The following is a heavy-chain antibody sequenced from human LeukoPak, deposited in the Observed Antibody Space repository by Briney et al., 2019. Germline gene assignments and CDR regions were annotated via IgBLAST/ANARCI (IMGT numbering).Heavy chain of an antibody. V-gene: IGHV3-74*01. J-gene: IGHJ4*02. Sequence: GGSLRLSCAASGFSFSTYWIHWVRQAPGKGLVWVSRINSDGSGATHADSVKGRFTTSRDNAKNTVYLQMNSLRVEDTAVYFCTSRNGSGDYWGQGTPVTVSS. CDR2: INSDGSGA. D-gene: IGHD3-10*01. CDR3: TSRNGSGDY. CDR1: GFSFSTYW.